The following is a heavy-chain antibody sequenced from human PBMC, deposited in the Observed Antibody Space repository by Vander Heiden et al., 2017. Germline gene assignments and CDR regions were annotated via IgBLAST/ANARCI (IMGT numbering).Heavy chain of an antibody. D-gene: IGHD3-10*02. J-gene: IGHJ3*02. CDR2: IYYSGST. Sequence: GYIYYSGSTNYNPSLKSRVTISVDTSKNQFSLKLSSVTAADTAVYYCARARTYYDVQGAFDIWGQGTLVTVSS. V-gene: IGHV4-59*01. CDR3: ARARTYYDVQGAFDI.